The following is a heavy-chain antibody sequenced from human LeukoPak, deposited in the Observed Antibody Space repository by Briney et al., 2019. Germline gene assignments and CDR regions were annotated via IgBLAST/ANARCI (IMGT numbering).Heavy chain of an antibody. J-gene: IGHJ4*02. CDR3: AKDKGHAMVVFFDY. CDR2: ISGSGGST. V-gene: IGHV3-23*01. D-gene: IGHD5-18*01. CDR1: GFTFSSYA. Sequence: PGGSLRLSCAASGFTFSSYAMSWVRQAPGKGLEWVSAISGSGGSTYYADSVKGRFTISRDNSKNTLYLQMNSLRADDTAVYYCAKDKGHAMVVFFDYWGQGTLVTVSS.